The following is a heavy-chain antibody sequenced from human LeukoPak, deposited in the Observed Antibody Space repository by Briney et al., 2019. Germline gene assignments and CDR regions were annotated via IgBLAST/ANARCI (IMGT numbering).Heavy chain of an antibody. J-gene: IGHJ4*02. V-gene: IGHV4-34*01. CDR1: GGSFSGYY. CDR3: ARGQGNRIVVVITPYFDY. CDR2: TNHSGST. D-gene: IGHD3-22*01. Sequence: KASETLSLTCAVYGGSFSGYYWSWIRQPPGKGLEWIGETNHSGSTNYNPSLKSRVTISVDTSKNQFSLKLSSVTAADTAVYYCARGQGNRIVVVITPYFDYWGQGTLVTVSS.